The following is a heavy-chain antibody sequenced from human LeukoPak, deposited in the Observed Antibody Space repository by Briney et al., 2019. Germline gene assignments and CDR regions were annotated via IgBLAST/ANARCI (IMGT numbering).Heavy chain of an antibody. CDR3: AREGMAAAGIDYYYYMDV. D-gene: IGHD6-13*01. V-gene: IGHV3-30*04. CDR2: ISYDGSNK. CDR1: GFTFSSYA. Sequence: GRSLRLSCAASGFTFSSYAMHWVRQAPGKGLEWVAVISYDGSNKYYADSVKGRFTISRDNSKNTLYLQMNSLRAEDTAVYYCAREGMAAAGIDYYYYMDVWGKGTTVTVSS. J-gene: IGHJ6*03.